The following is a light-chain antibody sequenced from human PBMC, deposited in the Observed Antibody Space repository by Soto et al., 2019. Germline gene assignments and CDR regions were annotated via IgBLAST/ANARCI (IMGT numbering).Light chain of an antibody. J-gene: IGKJ1*01. Sequence: EIVLTQSPGTLSLSPGERATLSCRASQSFSNNYLASCHQKPXXSSXLRXXXSSNRXXXIPYRFSGSGSGTDFTLTISRLEPEDFAVYYCQQYGSSGTFGQGTKVDIK. CDR1: QSFSNNY. V-gene: IGKV3-20*01. CDR2: XSS. CDR3: QQYGSSGT.